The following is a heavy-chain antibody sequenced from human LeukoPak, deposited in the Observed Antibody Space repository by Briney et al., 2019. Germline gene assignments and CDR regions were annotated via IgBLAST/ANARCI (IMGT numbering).Heavy chain of an antibody. J-gene: IGHJ4*02. D-gene: IGHD2-2*01. V-gene: IGHV3-7*05. CDR2: IKPDGSEK. Sequence: GGSLRLSCAASGFTFSTYWMSWVRQAPGKGLEWVSNIKPDGSEKHDVDSVKGRFTISRDNAENSLYLQMNSLGAEDTAVYYCARAIRASSSSCNDFWGQGTLVTVSS. CDR3: ARAIRASSSSCNDF. CDR1: GFTFSTYW.